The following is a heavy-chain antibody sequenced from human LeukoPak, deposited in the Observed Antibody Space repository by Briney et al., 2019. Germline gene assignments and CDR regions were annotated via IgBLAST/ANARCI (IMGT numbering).Heavy chain of an antibody. CDR1: GFTFSDYY. D-gene: IGHD6-19*01. J-gene: IGHJ3*02. CDR2: ISSSGSTT. Sequence: GGSLRLSCAASGFTFSDYYMSWIRQAPGKGLELVSYISSSGSTTYYADSVKGRFTISRDNAKNSLYLQMNSLRAEDTALYYCAELAVAGTVMNEEGRANDAFDIWGQGTMVTVSS. V-gene: IGHV3-11*01. CDR3: AELAVAGTVMNEEGRANDAFDI.